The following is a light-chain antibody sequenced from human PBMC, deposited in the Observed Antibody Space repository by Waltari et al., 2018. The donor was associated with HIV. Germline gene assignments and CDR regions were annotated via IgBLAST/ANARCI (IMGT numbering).Light chain of an antibody. CDR1: NGPVTSGHH. Sequence: QAVVTQEPSLTVSPGGTVPLTCGSSNGPVTSGHHPYWFQQRPGQAPRTLIYDATNKFSWTPARFSGSLLGGKAALTLSGAQPDDEADYYCLLSYSGARPWVFGGGTKLTVL. CDR2: DAT. V-gene: IGLV7-46*01. CDR3: LLSYSGARPWV. J-gene: IGLJ3*02.